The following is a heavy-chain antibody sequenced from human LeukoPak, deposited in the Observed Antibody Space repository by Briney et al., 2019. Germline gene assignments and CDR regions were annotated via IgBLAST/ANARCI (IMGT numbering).Heavy chain of an antibody. CDR1: GFTFDDYA. CDR2: ISWDGGST. V-gene: IGHV3-43D*03. D-gene: IGHD6-19*01. CDR3: ARSTEIAEAGCWYFDL. J-gene: IGHJ2*01. Sequence: GGSLRLSCAASGFTFDDYAMHWVRQAPGKGLEWVSLISWDGGSTYYADSVKGRFTISRDNSKNSLYLQMNSLRAEDTALYYCARSTEIAEAGCWYFDLWGRGTLVTVSS.